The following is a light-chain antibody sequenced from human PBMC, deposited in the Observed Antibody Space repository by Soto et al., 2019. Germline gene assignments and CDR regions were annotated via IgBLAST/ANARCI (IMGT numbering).Light chain of an antibody. Sequence: QSVLTQPASGSGSPGQSITISYNGTSSDIGGYKYVSWYQQHPGKAPKLMIYDVSNRPPGVSNRFSGSKSGNTATLTISGLQGEDEAEYYCSSYTGGSTYVFGTGTKVTVL. CDR1: SSDIGGYKY. CDR3: SSYTGGSTYV. J-gene: IGLJ1*01. CDR2: DVS. V-gene: IGLV2-14*01.